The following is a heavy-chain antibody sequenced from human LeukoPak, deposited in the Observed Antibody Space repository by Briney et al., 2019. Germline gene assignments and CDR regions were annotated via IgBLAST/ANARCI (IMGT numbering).Heavy chain of an antibody. J-gene: IGHJ6*03. Sequence: GASVKVSCKASGGTFSSYAISWVRQAPGQGLEWMGGIIPIFGTANYAQKFQGRATITADESTSTAYMELSSLRSEDTAVYYCARAGPGYSSGWSFYYMDVWGKGTTVTVSS. D-gene: IGHD6-19*01. CDR3: ARAGPGYSSGWSFYYMDV. CDR1: GGTFSSYA. V-gene: IGHV1-69*13. CDR2: IIPIFGTA.